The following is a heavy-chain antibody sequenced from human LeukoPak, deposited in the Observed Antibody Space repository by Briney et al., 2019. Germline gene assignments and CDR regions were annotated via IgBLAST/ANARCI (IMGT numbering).Heavy chain of an antibody. Sequence: SETLSLTCTVSGDSISSGDYYWSWIRQPAGKGLEWIGRISSSGSTNYNPSLKSRVTISVDTSKNQFSLKLSSVTAADTAVYYCARERIYYFDYWGQGTLVTVSS. CDR1: GDSISSGDYY. CDR2: ISSSGST. J-gene: IGHJ4*02. V-gene: IGHV4-61*02. CDR3: ARERIYYFDY.